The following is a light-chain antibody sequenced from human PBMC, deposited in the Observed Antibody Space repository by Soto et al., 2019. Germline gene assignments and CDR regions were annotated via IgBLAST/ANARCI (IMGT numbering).Light chain of an antibody. J-gene: IGKJ5*01. Sequence: AIQLTQSPSSLSASVGDRVTITCRASQDIRGALAWYQQKPGKAPKMLIYDVSTLESGVPLRFSGSSSGTDFTLTISSLQPVDFATYYCQPFNSYPITFGQGTRLEIK. V-gene: IGKV1-13*02. CDR2: DVS. CDR3: QPFNSYPIT. CDR1: QDIRGA.